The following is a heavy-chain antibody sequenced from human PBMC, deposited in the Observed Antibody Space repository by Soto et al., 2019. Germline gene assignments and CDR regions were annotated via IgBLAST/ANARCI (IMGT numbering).Heavy chain of an antibody. J-gene: IGHJ4*02. CDR3: ATRAGAPAD. Sequence: EVQLVESGGGLVQTGGSLRLSCADSGFRFNTYWMSWIRQAPGKGMEWVANINEDGNKQNYVDSVRGRFTISRDNAKTSVHLQMNSLRVEDTAVYYCATRAGAPADWGQGTLVTVSS. CDR1: GFRFNTYW. CDR2: INEDGNKQ. D-gene: IGHD6-25*01. V-gene: IGHV3-7*01.